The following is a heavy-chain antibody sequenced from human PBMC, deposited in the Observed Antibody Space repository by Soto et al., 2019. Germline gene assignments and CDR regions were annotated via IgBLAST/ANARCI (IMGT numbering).Heavy chain of an antibody. CDR3: ANPYRAYYDILTGYRDYYGMDF. CDR2: INHSGST. V-gene: IGHV4-34*01. Sequence: SETLSHTFAVDCVSFSCYYWSWIHQPPWKGLGGIGEINHSGSTNYNPSLKSRVTISVDTSKNQFSLKMSSVTAADTAVYYCANPYRAYYDILTGYRDYYGMDFWGQGTTFT. J-gene: IGHJ6*02. D-gene: IGHD3-9*01. CDR1: CVSFSCYY.